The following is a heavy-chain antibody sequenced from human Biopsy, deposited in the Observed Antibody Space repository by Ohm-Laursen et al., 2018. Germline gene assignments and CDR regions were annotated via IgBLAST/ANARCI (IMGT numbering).Heavy chain of an antibody. Sequence: SDTLSLTCTVSRDSISNYYWTWIRPSPGKGLEWIGHIYYTGRPNYNPSVKSRVTISVDTSKNQFSLKLNSVPAADTAVYFCARDSRGGHLNTTLITGKSLDSWGQGILVTVSS. CDR1: RDSISNYY. CDR2: IYYTGRP. J-gene: IGHJ4*02. CDR3: ARDSRGGHLNTTLITGKSLDS. D-gene: IGHD1/OR15-1a*01. V-gene: IGHV4-59*01.